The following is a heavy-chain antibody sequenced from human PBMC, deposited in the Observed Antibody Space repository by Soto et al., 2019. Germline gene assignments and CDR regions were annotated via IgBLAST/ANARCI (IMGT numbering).Heavy chain of an antibody. CDR1: GFTFSSYW. Sequence: GGSLRRSCGASGFTFSSYWMIWVGQAPGKGLEWVANMKQDGSEKYYVDSVKGRFTISRDNAKNSLYLQMNSLRAEDTAVYYCAREGSGYDETYYYYGMDVWGQGTTVTVSS. CDR3: AREGSGYDETYYYYGMDV. D-gene: IGHD5-12*01. J-gene: IGHJ6*02. V-gene: IGHV3-7*03. CDR2: MKQDGSEK.